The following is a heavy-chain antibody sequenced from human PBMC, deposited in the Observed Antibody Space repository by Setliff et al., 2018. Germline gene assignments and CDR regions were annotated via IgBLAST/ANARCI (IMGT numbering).Heavy chain of an antibody. CDR2: INSDGSST. Sequence: TLSSYWMHWVRQVPGKGLVWVSRINSDGSSTGYADSVKGRFTISRDNAKNTLFLQMNSLRAEDTAVYYCARGPWKHSAYYYYYYMDVWGKGTTVTVSS. J-gene: IGHJ6*03. CDR1: TLSSYW. V-gene: IGHV3-74*01. D-gene: IGHD1-1*01. CDR3: ARGPWKHSAYYYYYYMDV.